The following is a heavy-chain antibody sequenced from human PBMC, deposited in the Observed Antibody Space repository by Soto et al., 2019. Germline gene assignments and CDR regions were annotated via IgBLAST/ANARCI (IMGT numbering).Heavy chain of an antibody. J-gene: IGHJ4*02. CDR3: ANPAYYYDSSGYYHFDY. D-gene: IGHD3-22*01. V-gene: IGHV3-30*18. CDR2: ISYGGST. Sequence: GVSLPLSCAASGFTFSSYGMHWVRQAPGKGLEWVAVISYGGSTYYADSVKGRFTISRDNSKNTLYLQMNSLRAEDTAVYYCANPAYYYDSSGYYHFDYWGQGTLVTVSS. CDR1: GFTFSSYG.